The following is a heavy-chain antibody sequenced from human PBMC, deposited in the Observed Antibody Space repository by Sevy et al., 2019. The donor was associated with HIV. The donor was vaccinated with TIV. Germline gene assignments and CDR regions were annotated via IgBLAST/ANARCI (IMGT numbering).Heavy chain of an antibody. Sequence: GGLRLSCAASGFTFSKYSMSWVRQPPGKGLEWVSTLSFGCGEINYADSVKGRFTISRDNSKSSVYLQMNNLRPEDTAVYYCAGEGCTKPHDYWGQGTLVTVSS. V-gene: IGHV3-23*01. CDR2: LSFGCGEI. CDR3: AGEGCTKPHDY. CDR1: GFTFSKYS. J-gene: IGHJ4*02. D-gene: IGHD2-8*01.